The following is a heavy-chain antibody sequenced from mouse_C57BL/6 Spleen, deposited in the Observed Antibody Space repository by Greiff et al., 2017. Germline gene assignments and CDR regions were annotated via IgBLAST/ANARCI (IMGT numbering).Heavy chain of an antibody. CDR2: ISNGGGST. V-gene: IGHV5-12*01. CDR3: ARPSYYGSSGWYFDV. CDR1: GFTFSDYY. J-gene: IGHJ1*03. D-gene: IGHD1-1*01. Sequence: EVKLMESGGGLVQPGGSLKLSCAASGFTFSDYYMYWVRQTPEKRLEWVAYISNGGGSTYSPDTVKGRFTISRDNAKNTLYLQMSRLKSEDTAMYYGARPSYYGSSGWYFDVWGTGTTVTVSS.